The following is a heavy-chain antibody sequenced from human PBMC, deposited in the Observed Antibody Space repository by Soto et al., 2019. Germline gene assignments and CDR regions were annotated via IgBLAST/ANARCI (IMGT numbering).Heavy chain of an antibody. J-gene: IGHJ3*02. D-gene: IGHD3-22*01. CDR2: MYPDDSDI. CDR3: ATAYVDDYEYSNYLCDVFDI. V-gene: IGHV5-51*01. Sequence: AGESLKISCKASGYSFSFYWIGWVRQMPGKGLEWMAIMYPDDSDIRYSPSFEAHVTISADKSTSTAFLQWSSLKASDTAMYYCATAYVDDYEYSNYLCDVFDICGKG. CDR1: GYSFSFYW.